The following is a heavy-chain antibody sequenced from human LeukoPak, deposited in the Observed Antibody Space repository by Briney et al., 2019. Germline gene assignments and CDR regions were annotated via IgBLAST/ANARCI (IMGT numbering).Heavy chain of an antibody. CDR2: IYYSGST. J-gene: IGHJ5*02. V-gene: IGHV4-59*01. CDR1: GGSISSYY. D-gene: IGHD2-2*01. CDR3: ARVGTSWGTYNWFDP. Sequence: SETLSLTCTVSGGSISSYYWSWIRQPPGKGLEWIGYIYYSGSTNYNPSLKSRVTISVDTSKNQFSLKLSSVTAADTAMYYCARVGTSWGTYNWFDPWGQGTLVTVSS.